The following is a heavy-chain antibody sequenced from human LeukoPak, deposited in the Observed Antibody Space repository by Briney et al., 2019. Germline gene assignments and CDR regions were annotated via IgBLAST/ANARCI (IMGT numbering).Heavy chain of an antibody. Sequence: PGGSLRLSCAASGFTFSSYWMHWGRQAPGRELVWVSRINSDGSSISYADSVKGRFTISRDNAKNTLYLQMNSLRAEDTAVYYCARVFYISPYYDSSGYYAGWGQGTLVTVSS. CDR3: ARVFYISPYYDSSGYYAG. CDR2: INSDGSSI. D-gene: IGHD3-22*01. V-gene: IGHV3-74*01. CDR1: GFTFSSYW. J-gene: IGHJ4*02.